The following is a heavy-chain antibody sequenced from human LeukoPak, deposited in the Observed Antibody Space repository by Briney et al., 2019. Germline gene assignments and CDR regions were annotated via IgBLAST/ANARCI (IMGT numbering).Heavy chain of an antibody. CDR1: GFTFSSYS. CDR2: ISSSSSYI. V-gene: IGHV3-21*01. J-gene: IGHJ4*02. D-gene: IGHD6-19*01. Sequence: GGSLRLSCAASGFTFSSYSMNWVRRAPGKGLEWVSSISSSSSYIYYADSVKGRFTISRDNAKNSLYLQMNSLRAEDTAVYYCARDPPGIAVAGTAILENYWGQGTLVTVSS. CDR3: ARDPPGIAVAGTAILENY.